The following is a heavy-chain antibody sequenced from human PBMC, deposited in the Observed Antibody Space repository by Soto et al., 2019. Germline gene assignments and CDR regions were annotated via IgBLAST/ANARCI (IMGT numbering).Heavy chain of an antibody. D-gene: IGHD2-2*01. J-gene: IGHJ5*02. CDR2: ISSYNGNT. V-gene: IGHV1-18*04. CDR1: GYTFTSYY. CDR3: TRGPRYCSTSMCFSGVTWFDP. Sequence: ASVKVSCKASGYTFTSYYMHWVRQAPGQGLEWMGWISSYNGNTNYAQKVQGRVTMTTDKSATTTYMELRSLTSDDTAVYYCTRGPRYCSTSMCFSGVTWFDPWGQGTLVTVSS.